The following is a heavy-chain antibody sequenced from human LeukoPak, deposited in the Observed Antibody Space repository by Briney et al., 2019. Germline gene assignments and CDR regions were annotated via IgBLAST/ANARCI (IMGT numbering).Heavy chain of an antibody. CDR1: GYTFASYY. V-gene: IGHV1-46*01. CDR2: INPSGGST. Sequence: GASVKVSCKASGYTFASYYMHWVRQAPGQELEWMGIINPSGGSTSYTQKFQGRVTMTRDTSTSTLYMELSSLRSEDTAVYYCARGGNWYQLPDYWGQGTLVTVSS. CDR3: ARGGNWYQLPDY. J-gene: IGHJ4*02. D-gene: IGHD2-2*01.